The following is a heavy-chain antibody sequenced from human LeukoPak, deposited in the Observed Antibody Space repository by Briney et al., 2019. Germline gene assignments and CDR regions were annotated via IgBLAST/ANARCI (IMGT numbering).Heavy chain of an antibody. D-gene: IGHD6-19*01. CDR2: ISYDGSNK. Sequence: GGSLRLSCAASGFTFSSYGMHWVRQAPGKGLEWVAVISYDGSNKYYADSVKGRFTISRDNSKNTLYLQMNSLRAEDTAVYYCASLYSSGWFFYYYYGMDVWGQGTTVTVSS. J-gene: IGHJ6*02. V-gene: IGHV3-30*19. CDR3: ASLYSSGWFFYYYYGMDV. CDR1: GFTFSSYG.